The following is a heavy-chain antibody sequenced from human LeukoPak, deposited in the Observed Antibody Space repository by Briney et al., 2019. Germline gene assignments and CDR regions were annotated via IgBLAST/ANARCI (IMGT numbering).Heavy chain of an antibody. D-gene: IGHD5-24*01. Sequence: PGGSLRLSCAASGFTFSSYDMHWVRQATGKGLEWVSAIGTAGDTYYPGSVKGRFTISRENAKNSLYLQMNSLRAGDTAVYYCARGRDLVAFDIWGQGTMVTVSS. CDR2: IGTAGDT. J-gene: IGHJ3*02. CDR1: GFTFSSYD. V-gene: IGHV3-13*01. CDR3: ARGRDLVAFDI.